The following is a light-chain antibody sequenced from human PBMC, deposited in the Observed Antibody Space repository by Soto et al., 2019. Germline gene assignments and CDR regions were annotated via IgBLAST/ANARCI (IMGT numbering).Light chain of an antibody. CDR3: HPLSVSHLYV. CDR2: EVT. J-gene: IGLJ1*01. CDR1: SIDVGRYNT. Sequence: LTQPAAVSGSPGQTITISFIGSSIDVGRYNTVSWYQHHPGKAPKLIIYEVTHRPSGVSDRFSASKSGNTASLTISGLQADDEADYYCHPLSVSHLYVFASGPKATVL. V-gene: IGLV2-14*01.